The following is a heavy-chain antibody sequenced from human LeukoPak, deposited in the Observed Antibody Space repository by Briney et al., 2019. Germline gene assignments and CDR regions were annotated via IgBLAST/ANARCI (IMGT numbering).Heavy chain of an antibody. Sequence: GGSLRLSCAASGFTGSHNYMSWVRQAPGKGLEWVSAISGSGGSTYYADSVKGRFTISRDNSKNTLYLQMNSLRAEDTAVYYCAKDGYISFDYWGQGTLVTVSS. V-gene: IGHV3-23*01. J-gene: IGHJ4*02. CDR1: GFTGSHNY. D-gene: IGHD5-24*01. CDR2: ISGSGGST. CDR3: AKDGYISFDY.